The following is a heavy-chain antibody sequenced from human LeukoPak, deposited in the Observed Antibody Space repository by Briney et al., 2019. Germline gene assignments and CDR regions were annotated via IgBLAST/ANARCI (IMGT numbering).Heavy chain of an antibody. Sequence: SETLSLTCTVSGDSISSSSYYWGWIRQPPGKGLEWIGSISYSGTTYYSSSLKSRVTISVDTSKNQVSLKLRSVTAADTAVYYCARGDSGWYLGLGFDYWGQGTLVTVSS. J-gene: IGHJ4*02. V-gene: IGHV4-39*07. CDR3: ARGDSGWYLGLGFDY. CDR1: GDSISSSSYY. D-gene: IGHD6-19*01. CDR2: ISYSGTT.